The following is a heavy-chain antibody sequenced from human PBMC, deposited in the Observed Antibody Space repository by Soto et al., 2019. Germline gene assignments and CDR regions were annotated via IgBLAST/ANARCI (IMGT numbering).Heavy chain of an antibody. J-gene: IGHJ3*02. Sequence: SETLSLTCTVSGGSISSSSYYWGWIRQPPGKGLEWIGSIYYSGSTYYNPSLKSRVTISVDTSKNQFSLKLSSVTAADTAVYYCARSRGYSGYDLPPDAFDIWGQGTMVTVSS. CDR3: ARSRGYSGYDLPPDAFDI. CDR2: IYYSGST. CDR1: GGSISSSSYY. V-gene: IGHV4-39*01. D-gene: IGHD5-12*01.